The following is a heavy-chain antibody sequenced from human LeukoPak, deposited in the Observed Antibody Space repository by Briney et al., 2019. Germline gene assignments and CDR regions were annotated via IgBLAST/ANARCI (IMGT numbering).Heavy chain of an antibody. CDR1: EFTFRSYW. V-gene: IGHV3-7*01. CDR2: IKQDESEK. Sequence: PGGSLRLSCAASEFTFRSYWMHWVRQAPGKGLEWVATIKQDESEKYYVDSVKGRFTISRDNAKNSLYLQMNSLRAEDTAVYYCARAMDVWGKGTTVTVSS. J-gene: IGHJ6*03. CDR3: ARAMDV.